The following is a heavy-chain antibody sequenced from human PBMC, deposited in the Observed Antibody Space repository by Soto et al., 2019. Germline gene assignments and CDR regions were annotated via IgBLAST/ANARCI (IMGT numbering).Heavy chain of an antibody. J-gene: IGHJ4*02. CDR3: AGESGENWSYLAY. CDR1: GGSITDYS. CDR2: ISASGRN. V-gene: IGHV4-4*07. Sequence: QVQLQESGPGRVKPSETLSLTCSVSGGSITDYSWNWIRQSAGKGLEWIGRISASGRNQVNPSLQRRGIMSLDTSKNQCSLILTSVTAADTAVYYCAGESGENWSYLAYWGQGTLVTVSS. D-gene: IGHD1-1*01.